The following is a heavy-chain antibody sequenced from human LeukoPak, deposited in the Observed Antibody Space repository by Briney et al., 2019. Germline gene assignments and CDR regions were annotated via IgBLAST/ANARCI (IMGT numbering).Heavy chain of an antibody. D-gene: IGHD3-22*01. CDR3: ARDVGVYDSSDDY. CDR1: GFTVSSNY. Sequence: PGGSLRLSCAASGFTVSSNYMSWVRQAPGKGLEWVSVIYSGGSTYYADSVKGRFTISRDNSKNTLHLQMNSLRAEDTAVYYCARDVGVYDSSDDYWGQGTLVTVSS. CDR2: IYSGGST. J-gene: IGHJ4*02. V-gene: IGHV3-66*01.